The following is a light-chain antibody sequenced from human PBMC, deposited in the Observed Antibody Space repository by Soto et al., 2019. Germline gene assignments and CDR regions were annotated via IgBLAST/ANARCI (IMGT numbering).Light chain of an antibody. CDR1: QSVSSN. CDR3: QQYNNWPPWT. V-gene: IGKV3-15*01. CDR2: GAS. Sequence: MVMKQARAILSVYPGKRATLSCRASQSVSSNLAWYQQKPGQAPRLLIYGASTRATGIPARFSGSGSGIEFTPTTRTLHSEECSVYCCQQYNNWPPWTCGRGTKVDI. J-gene: IGKJ1*01.